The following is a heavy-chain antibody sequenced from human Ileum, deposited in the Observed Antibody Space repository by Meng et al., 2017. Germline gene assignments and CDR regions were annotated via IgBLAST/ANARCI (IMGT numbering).Heavy chain of an antibody. V-gene: IGHV4-34*01. CDR3: ARRVGATPYAYNWLDP. Sequence: QVQHRRWGAGLLKPSETLSLTCGVYGGSFSGYYWSWIRQPPGKGLEWIGEIDHSGGTNYNPSLKNRVTISVDTSNNRFSLKLSSVKAADTALYFCARRVGATPYAYNWLDPWGQGTLVTVSS. CDR2: IDHSGGT. CDR1: GGSFSGYY. J-gene: IGHJ5*02. D-gene: IGHD1-26*01.